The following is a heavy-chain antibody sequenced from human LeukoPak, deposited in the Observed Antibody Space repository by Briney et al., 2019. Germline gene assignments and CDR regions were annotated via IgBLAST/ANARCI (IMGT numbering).Heavy chain of an antibody. V-gene: IGHV5-10-1*01. CDR1: GYSFTSYW. CDR2: IDPSDSYT. CDR3: ARQGDTTAAAGTFYYYGMDV. D-gene: IGHD6-13*01. Sequence: GESLRISCKGSGYSFTSYWISWVRQMPGKGLEWMGRIDPSDSYTNYSPSFQGHVTISADKSISTAYLQWSSLKASDTAMYYCARQGDTTAAAGTFYYYGMDVWGQGTTVTVSS. J-gene: IGHJ6*02.